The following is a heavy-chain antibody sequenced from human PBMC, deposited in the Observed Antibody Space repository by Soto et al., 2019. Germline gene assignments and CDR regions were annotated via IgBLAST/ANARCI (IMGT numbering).Heavy chain of an antibody. D-gene: IGHD6-19*01. CDR3: AKSGSSGWYGWFDP. CDR2: IYWNDGK. V-gene: IGHV2-5*01. J-gene: IGHJ5*02. Sequence: TLVNPTQTLTLTCIFSGFSLRTSGVGVGWIRQPPGKALEWLGFIYWNDGKRYSPSLKSRLTITKDTSKNQVVLTMTNMDPVDTATYYCAKSGSSGWYGWFDPWGQGTLVTVSS. CDR1: GFSLRTSGVG.